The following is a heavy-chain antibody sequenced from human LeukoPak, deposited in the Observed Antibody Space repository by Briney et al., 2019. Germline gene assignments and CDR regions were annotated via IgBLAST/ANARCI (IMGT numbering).Heavy chain of an antibody. CDR2: IYYSGST. J-gene: IGHJ4*02. CDR1: GGSISSYY. CDR3: ARRMIAVAVFDY. Sequence: SETPSLTCTVSGGSISSYYWSWIRQPPGKGLEWIGYIYYSGSTNYNPSLKSRVTISVDTSKNQFSLKLSSVTAADTAVYYCARRMIAVAVFDYWGQGTLVTVSS. V-gene: IGHV4-59*01. D-gene: IGHD6-19*01.